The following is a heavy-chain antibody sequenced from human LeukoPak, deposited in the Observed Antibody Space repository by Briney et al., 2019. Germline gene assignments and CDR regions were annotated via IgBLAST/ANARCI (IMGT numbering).Heavy chain of an antibody. V-gene: IGHV4-30-4*01. CDR3: ARGRSIGFGEFSDY. J-gene: IGHJ4*02. D-gene: IGHD3-10*01. CDR2: IYYSGNT. CDR1: GYSISSGYY. Sequence: PSETLSLTCAVSGYSISSGYYWSWIRQPPGKGLEWIGYIYYSGNTYYNPSLESRVTISIDTSKNQFSLRLSSVTAADTAVYYCARGRSIGFGEFSDYWGQGTLVTVSS.